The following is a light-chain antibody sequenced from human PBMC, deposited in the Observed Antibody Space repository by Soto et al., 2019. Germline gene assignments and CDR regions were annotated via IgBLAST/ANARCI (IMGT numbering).Light chain of an antibody. J-gene: IGLJ1*01. CDR2: EVS. CDR1: SSDVGGYNY. Sequence: QSALTQPASVSGSPGQSITISCTGTSSDVGGYNYIXXXXXXXXXXXKLRLYEVSDRPSGVSNRFSGSKSGNTASLTISGLQAEDEADYYCCSYTSSSTLYVFGTGTKATVL. V-gene: IGLV2-14*01. CDR3: CSYTSSSTLYV.